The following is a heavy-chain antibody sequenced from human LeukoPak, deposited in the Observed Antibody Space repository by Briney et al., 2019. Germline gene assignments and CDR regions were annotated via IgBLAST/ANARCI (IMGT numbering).Heavy chain of an antibody. J-gene: IGHJ4*02. CDR3: AMGDYFDY. CDR2: MNSDGSII. Sequence: GGSLRLSCTASGFTFSSYWMLWVRQAPGKGLVWVSRMNSDGSIINYADSVKGRFTISRDNAKNTLYLQMNSLRAEDTAMYYCAMGDYFDYWGQGTLVTVSS. CDR1: GFTFSSYW. V-gene: IGHV3-74*01. D-gene: IGHD5-24*01.